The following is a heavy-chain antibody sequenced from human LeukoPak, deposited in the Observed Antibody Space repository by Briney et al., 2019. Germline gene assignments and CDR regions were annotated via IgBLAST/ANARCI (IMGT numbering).Heavy chain of an antibody. Sequence: ASVKVSCKASGYTFTSYGISWVRQAPGQGLEWMGWISAYNGNTNYAQKLQGRATMTTDTSTSTAYMELRSLRSDDTAVYYCARDCSSTSCSPTDYYYGMDVWGQGTTVTVSS. V-gene: IGHV1-18*01. D-gene: IGHD2-2*01. J-gene: IGHJ6*02. CDR1: GYTFTSYG. CDR3: ARDCSSTSCSPTDYYYGMDV. CDR2: ISAYNGNT.